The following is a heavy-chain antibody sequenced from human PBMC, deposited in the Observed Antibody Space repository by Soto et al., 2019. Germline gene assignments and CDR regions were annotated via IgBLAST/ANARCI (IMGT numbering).Heavy chain of an antibody. CDR2: INPNSGGT. Sequence: ASVKVSCKASGYTFTGYYMHWVRQAPGQGLEWMGWINPNSGGTNYAQKFQGRVTMTRDTSISTAYMELSRLRSDDTAVYYCANINYYGSGSYYYYYGMDVWRQGTTVTVSS. CDR1: GYTFTGYY. V-gene: IGHV1-2*02. J-gene: IGHJ6*02. CDR3: ANINYYGSGSYYYYYGMDV. D-gene: IGHD3-10*01.